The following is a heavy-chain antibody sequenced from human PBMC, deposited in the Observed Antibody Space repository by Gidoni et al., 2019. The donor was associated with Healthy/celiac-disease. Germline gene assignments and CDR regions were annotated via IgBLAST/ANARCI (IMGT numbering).Heavy chain of an antibody. CDR1: GFTFSSYE. V-gene: IGHV3-48*03. Sequence: EVQLVESGGGLVQPGGSLRLSCAASGFTFSSYEMNWVRQAPGKGLEWVSYISSSGSTIYYADSVKGRFTISRDNAKNSLYLQMNSLRAEDTAVYYCARDVGYYYDSSGYYTPDAFDIWGQGTMVTVSS. J-gene: IGHJ3*02. CDR3: ARDVGYYYDSSGYYTPDAFDI. CDR2: ISSSGSTI. D-gene: IGHD3-22*01.